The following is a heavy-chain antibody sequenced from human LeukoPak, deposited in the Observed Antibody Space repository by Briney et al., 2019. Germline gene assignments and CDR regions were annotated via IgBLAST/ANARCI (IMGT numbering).Heavy chain of an antibody. J-gene: IGHJ4*02. V-gene: IGHV1-46*01. CDR3: VRDSLSVAAQLEY. Sequence: ASVKVSCKPFGYTFTSYYIHWVRQAPGQGLEWMGMINPSGGATGHAQKFQGRVSMTRDTSTSTFYLELSSLRFEDTAVYYCVRDSLSVAAQLEYWGQGTLVSVSS. CDR1: GYTFTSYY. CDR2: INPSGGAT. D-gene: IGHD2-15*01.